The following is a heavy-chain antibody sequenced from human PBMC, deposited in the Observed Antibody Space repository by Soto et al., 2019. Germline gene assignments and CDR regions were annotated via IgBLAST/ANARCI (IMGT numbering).Heavy chain of an antibody. CDR2: IIPIFGTA. CDR3: ARETVATTEDYYYYYGMDV. J-gene: IGHJ6*02. V-gene: IGHV1-69*06. Sequence: ASVKVSCKASGGTFSSYAISWVRQAPGQGLEWMGGIIPIFGTANYAQKFQGRVTITADKSTSTAYMELSSLRSEDTAVYYCARETVATTEDYYYYYGMDVWGQGTTVTVSS. CDR1: GGTFSSYA. D-gene: IGHD5-12*01.